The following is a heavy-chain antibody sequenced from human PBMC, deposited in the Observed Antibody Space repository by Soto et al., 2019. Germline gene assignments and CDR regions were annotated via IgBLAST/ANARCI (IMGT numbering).Heavy chain of an antibody. CDR1: GFTFSSYA. J-gene: IGHJ4*02. V-gene: IGHV3-30-3*01. Sequence: QVQLVESGGGVVQPGRSLRLSCAASGFTFSSYAMHWVRQAPGKGLEWVAVISYDGSNKYYADSVKCRFTISGDNSKNTLYLQMNSLRAEDTAVYYCARDKRDLRFLEWSYYFDYWGQGTLVTVSS. D-gene: IGHD3-3*01. CDR2: ISYDGSNK. CDR3: ARDKRDLRFLEWSYYFDY.